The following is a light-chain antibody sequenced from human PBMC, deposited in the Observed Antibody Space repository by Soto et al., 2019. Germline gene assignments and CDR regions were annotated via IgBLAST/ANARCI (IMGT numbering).Light chain of an antibody. CDR2: TVS. Sequence: DIVMTQTPLSLTVTPGEPASISCSSSQSLLDSDDGNTYLDWYLQKPGQSPQLLIYTVSYRASGVPDRFSGSGSGTDFTLKISRVEAQDVGVYYCMQRIEFPLTFGGGTKADI. J-gene: IGKJ4*01. V-gene: IGKV2-40*01. CDR1: QSLLDSDDGNTY. CDR3: MQRIEFPLT.